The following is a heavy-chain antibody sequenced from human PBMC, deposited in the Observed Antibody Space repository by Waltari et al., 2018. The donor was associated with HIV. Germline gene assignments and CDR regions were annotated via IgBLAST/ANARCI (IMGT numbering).Heavy chain of an antibody. J-gene: IGHJ6*02. CDR1: GGPFSSYA. CDR3: ARRGIAVPGEGYYGMDV. D-gene: IGHD6-19*01. Sequence: QVQLVQSGAEVKKPGSSVKVSCKASGGPFSSYAISWVRQAPGQGLEWMGGIIPIFGTANYAQKFQGRVTITADESTSTAYMELSSLRSEDTAVYYCARRGIAVPGEGYYGMDVWGQGTTVTVSS. CDR2: IIPIFGTA. V-gene: IGHV1-69*01.